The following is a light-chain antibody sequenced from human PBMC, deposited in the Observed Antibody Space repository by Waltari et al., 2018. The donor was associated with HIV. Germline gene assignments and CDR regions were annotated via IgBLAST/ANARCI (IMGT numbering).Light chain of an antibody. CDR3: CSYAGSSTYV. Sequence: QSALTQPASVSGSPGQSITISCTGTSSDVGIYTLVSWYQQHPGKAPKLMIYEVSKRPSGVSNRFSGSKSGNTASLTISGLQAEDEADYYGCSYAGSSTYVFGTGTKVTVL. J-gene: IGLJ1*01. V-gene: IGLV2-23*02. CDR2: EVS. CDR1: SSDVGIYTL.